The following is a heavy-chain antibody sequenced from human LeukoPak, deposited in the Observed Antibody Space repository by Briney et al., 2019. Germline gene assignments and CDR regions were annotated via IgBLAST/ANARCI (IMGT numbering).Heavy chain of an antibody. CDR1: GGSISNYY. J-gene: IGHJ6*03. CDR2: IYYSGST. D-gene: IGHD1-1*01. Sequence: RTSETLSLTCTVSGGSISNYYWSWIRQPPGKGLEWIGYIYYSGSTNYNPSLKSRVTISVDTSKNQFSLNLTSVTAADSAVYYCARVSWFPGTSYYYMDVWGKGTTVTVSS. CDR3: ARVSWFPGTSYYYMDV. V-gene: IGHV4-59*01.